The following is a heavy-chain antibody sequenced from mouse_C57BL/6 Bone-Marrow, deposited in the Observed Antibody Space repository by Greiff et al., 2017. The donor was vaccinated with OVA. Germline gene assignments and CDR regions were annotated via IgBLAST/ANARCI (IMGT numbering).Heavy chain of an antibody. J-gene: IGHJ3*01. Sequence: EVQLQQSGPELVKPGASVKISCKASGYTFTDYYMNWVKQSHGKSLEWIGDINPNNGGTSYNQKFKGKATLTVDKSSSTAYMELRSLTSEDSAVYYWARGGGAYWGQGTLVTVSA. V-gene: IGHV1-26*01. CDR3: ARGGGAY. CDR1: GYTFTDYY. CDR2: INPNNGGT.